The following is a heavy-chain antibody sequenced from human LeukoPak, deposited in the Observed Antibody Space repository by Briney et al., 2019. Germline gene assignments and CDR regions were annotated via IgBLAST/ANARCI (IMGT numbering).Heavy chain of an antibody. CDR2: IYYSGST. CDR3: ARLGVLTGYRYYYGMDV. V-gene: IGHV4-59*01. J-gene: IGHJ6*02. Sequence: SETLSLTCTVSGGSISSYYWSWIRLPPGKGLEWIGYIYYSGSTNYNPSLKSRVTISVDTSKNQFSLKLSSVTAADTAVYYCARLGVLTGYRYYYGMDVWGQGTTVTVSS. CDR1: GGSISSYY. D-gene: IGHD3-9*01.